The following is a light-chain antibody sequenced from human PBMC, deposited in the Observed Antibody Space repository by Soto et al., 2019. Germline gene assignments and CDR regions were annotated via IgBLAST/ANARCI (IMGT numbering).Light chain of an antibody. Sequence: DIHMAQSPPSLSASVGDRVTITCRASHNIVTYLNWYQQKAGKAPSLLIYEASHLQSGVPFRFFGSGSGTDFTLTIDILQHEDSATYYCQQSHSTPPTFGPGTRLEIK. J-gene: IGKJ5*01. CDR2: EAS. CDR1: HNIVTY. CDR3: QQSHSTPPT. V-gene: IGKV1-39*01.